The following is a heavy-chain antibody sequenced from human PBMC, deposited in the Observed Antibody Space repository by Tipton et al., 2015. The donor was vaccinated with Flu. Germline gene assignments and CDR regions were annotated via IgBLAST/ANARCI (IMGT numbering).Heavy chain of an antibody. D-gene: IGHD6-6*01. V-gene: IGHV1-69*01. J-gene: IGHJ3*02. Sequence: QVQLVQSGAEVKKPGSSVKVSCKASGGTFSSYAISWVRQASGQGLEWMGGIIPIFGTANYAQKFQGRVTITADESTSTAYMELSSLRSEDTAVYYCARERSRSASLHDAFDIWGQGTMVTVSS. CDR1: GGTFSSYA. CDR2: IIPIFGTA. CDR3: ARERSRSASLHDAFDI.